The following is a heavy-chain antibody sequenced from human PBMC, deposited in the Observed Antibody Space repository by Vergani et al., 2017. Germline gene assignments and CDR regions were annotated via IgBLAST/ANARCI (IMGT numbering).Heavy chain of an antibody. J-gene: IGHJ5*02. V-gene: IGHV4-59*01. D-gene: IGHD2-2*01. CDR1: GGSISSYY. CDR2: IYYSGSI. CDR3: ARLVPAAKNWFDP. Sequence: QVQLQESGPGLVKPSETLSLTCTVSGGSISSYYWSWIRQPPGKGLEWIGYIYYSGSINYNPSLKSRVTISVDTSKNQFSLKLSSVTAADTAVYYCARLVPAAKNWFDPWGQGTLVTVSS.